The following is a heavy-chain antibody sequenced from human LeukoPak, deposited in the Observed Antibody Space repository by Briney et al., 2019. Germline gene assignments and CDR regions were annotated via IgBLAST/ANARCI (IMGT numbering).Heavy chain of an antibody. D-gene: IGHD6-6*01. Sequence: PSETLSLTCTVSGGSISSSSYYWGWIRQPPGKGLEWIGRIYYSGSTYYNPSLKSRVTISVDTSKNQFSLKLSSVTAADTAVYYRARRAARPERYFDYWGQGTLVTVSS. CDR3: ARRAARPERYFDY. CDR2: IYYSGST. V-gene: IGHV4-39*01. J-gene: IGHJ4*02. CDR1: GGSISSSSYY.